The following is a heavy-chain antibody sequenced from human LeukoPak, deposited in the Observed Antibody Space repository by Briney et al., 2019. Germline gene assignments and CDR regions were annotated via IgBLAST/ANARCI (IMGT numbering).Heavy chain of an antibody. Sequence: GGSLRLSCAASGFTFSSSGMHWVRQAPGKGLEWVAVIWYDESNKYYTDSVKGRFTISRDNSKNTLYLQMNSLRAEDTAVYFCARDQNMALEYWGRGTLVTVSS. CDR2: IWYDESNK. CDR1: GFTFSSSG. J-gene: IGHJ4*02. V-gene: IGHV3-33*01. CDR3: ARDQNMALEY. D-gene: IGHD1/OR15-1a*01.